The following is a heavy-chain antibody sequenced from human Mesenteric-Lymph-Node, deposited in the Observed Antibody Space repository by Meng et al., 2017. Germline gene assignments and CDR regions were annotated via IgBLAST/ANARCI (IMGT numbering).Heavy chain of an antibody. CDR1: GDSISSYY. J-gene: IGHJ5*02. Sequence: SETLSLTCTVSGDSISSYYWSWIRQPPGKGLEWIGYIYYSGSTNYNPSLKSRVTISVDTSKNQFSLKLSSVTAADTAVYYCARDLDGYYYGSGSYSWFDPWGQGTLVTVSS. D-gene: IGHD3-10*01. CDR3: ARDLDGYYYGSGSYSWFDP. V-gene: IGHV4-59*01. CDR2: IYYSGST.